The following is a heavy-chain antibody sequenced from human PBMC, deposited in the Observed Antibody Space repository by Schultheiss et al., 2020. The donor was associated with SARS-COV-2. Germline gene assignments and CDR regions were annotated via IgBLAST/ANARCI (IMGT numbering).Heavy chain of an antibody. J-gene: IGHJ4*02. CDR1: GFTFSSYS. CDR3: ARITRVATILLSDY. D-gene: IGHD5-12*01. V-gene: IGHV3-21*01. Sequence: GGSLRLSCAASGFTFSSYSMNWVRQAPGKGLEWVSSISSSSSYIYYADSVKGRFTISRDNAKNSLYLQMNSLRDEDTAVYYCARITRVATILLSDYWGQGTLVTVSS. CDR2: ISSSSSYI.